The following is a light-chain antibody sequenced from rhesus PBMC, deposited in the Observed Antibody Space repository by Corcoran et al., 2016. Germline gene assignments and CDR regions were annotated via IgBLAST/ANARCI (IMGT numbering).Light chain of an antibody. V-gene: IGKV1-74*01. CDR3: QHNYGTPVT. CDR2: EGS. J-gene: IGKJ3*01. CDR1: ETVNNY. Sequence: DIQLTQSPSSLSASVGDTVTITCRASETVNNYLNWYQQKPGKAPKLLIFEGSTLQSGGPPKFSGNGSGTDYTLIISNLQSEDVATYYCQHNYGTPVTFGPGTKLDIK.